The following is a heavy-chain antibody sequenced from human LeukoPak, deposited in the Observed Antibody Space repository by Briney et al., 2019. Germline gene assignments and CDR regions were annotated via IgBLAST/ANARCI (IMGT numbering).Heavy chain of an antibody. J-gene: IGHJ3*02. CDR3: ARDREVGDGIDSFDI. CDR1: GFTVSSNF. V-gene: IGHV3-66*01. D-gene: IGHD1-26*01. Sequence: PGGSLRLSCAASGFTVSSNFMTWVRQAPGKGLEWVSVIYSGGSTYYAESVKGRFTISRDNSKNTQYLQMNSLRAEDTAVYYCARDREVGDGIDSFDIWGQGTMVTVSS. CDR2: IYSGGST.